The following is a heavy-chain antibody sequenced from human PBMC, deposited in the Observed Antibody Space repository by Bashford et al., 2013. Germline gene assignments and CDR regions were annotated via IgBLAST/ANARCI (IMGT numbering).Heavy chain of an antibody. Sequence: VRQAPGKGLEWVSATGGSGYTTYYPESVKGRFTISRDNSKNTLYLQMNSLRAEDTAVYYCAKVLGGKGNYYDSSGYKGDRYYYYGTGRLGSEGTTVTVVL. CDR3: AKVLGGKGNYYDSSGYKGDRYYYYGTGR. CDR2: TGGSGYTT. J-gene: IGHJ6*01. V-gene: IGHV3-23*01. D-gene: IGHD3-22*01.